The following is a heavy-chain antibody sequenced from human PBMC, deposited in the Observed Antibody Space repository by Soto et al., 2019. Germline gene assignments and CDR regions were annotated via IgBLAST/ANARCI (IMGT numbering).Heavy chain of an antibody. CDR2: INPGCGST. Sequence: ASVKVSCKASGYTFSSYAMHWVRQAPGQRLEWMGLINPGCGSTRYAQKFQGRVTMSRDTSTSTVYMELSSLRSEDTAVYYCARAGFGGPRGGMDVWGQGTTVTVSS. V-gene: IGHV1-46*01. CDR1: GYTFSSYA. CDR3: ARAGFGGPRGGMDV. J-gene: IGHJ6*02. D-gene: IGHD2-15*01.